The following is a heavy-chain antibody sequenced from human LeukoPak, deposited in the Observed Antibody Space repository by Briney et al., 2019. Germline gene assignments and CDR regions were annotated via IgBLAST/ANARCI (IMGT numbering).Heavy chain of an antibody. J-gene: IGHJ6*03. CDR1: GFTFSSYS. D-gene: IGHD3-3*01. Sequence: PGGSLRLSCAASGFTFSSYSMNWVRQAPGKGLEWVSSISSSSSYIYYADSVKGRFTISRDNAKNSLYLQMNSLRAEDTAVYYCARAPYSALAEAPQYYDFWSGPRVRYYYYMDVWGKGTTVTVSS. CDR3: ARAPYSALAEAPQYYDFWSGPRVRYYYYMDV. V-gene: IGHV3-21*01. CDR2: ISSSSSYI.